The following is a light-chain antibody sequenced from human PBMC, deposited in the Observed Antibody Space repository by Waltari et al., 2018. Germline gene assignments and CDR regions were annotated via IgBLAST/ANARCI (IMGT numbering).Light chain of an antibody. J-gene: IGLJ2*01. Sequence: QSVLTQPPSASVTPGQRVTISCSGSSPNLGSNTVTWYQQVPGTAPKLLIYSNDQRPSGVPDRFSGSKSGTSASLAISGLQSEDEADYYCAAWDDSLNGVVFGGGTKLTVL. CDR1: SPNLGSNT. CDR2: SND. CDR3: AAWDDSLNGVV. V-gene: IGLV1-44*01.